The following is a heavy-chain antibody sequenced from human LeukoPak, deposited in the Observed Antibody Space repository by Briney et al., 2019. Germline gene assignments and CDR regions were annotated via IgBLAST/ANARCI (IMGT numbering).Heavy chain of an antibody. J-gene: IGHJ6*03. CDR1: GYSFSTFD. CDR3: ARGPLTGEHYHYYMDV. CDR2: LSPNTGKT. V-gene: IGHV1-8*03. Sequence: ASVKVSCKASGYSFSTFDINWVRQAPGQGLEWMGGLSPNTGKTGYAQKVQDRVTITGNSSISTVDMELSSLTSDDTAVYYCARGPLTGEHYHYYMDVWGKGTTVSVSS. D-gene: IGHD7-27*01.